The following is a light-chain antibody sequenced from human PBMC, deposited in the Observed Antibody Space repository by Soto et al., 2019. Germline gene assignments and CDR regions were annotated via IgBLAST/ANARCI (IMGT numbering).Light chain of an antibody. V-gene: IGLV1-40*01. CDR1: SSNLGADYD. CDR3: QSYDTGLSGPVV. Sequence: QSVLTQPPSVSGAPGQRVTISCTGSSSNLGADYDVHWYQQVPGTAPKLLIYGNRFRPSGVPDRFSGSKSGTSASLAITGLQAEDEAEYYCQSYDTGLSGPVVFGGGTKLTV. CDR2: GNR. J-gene: IGLJ2*01.